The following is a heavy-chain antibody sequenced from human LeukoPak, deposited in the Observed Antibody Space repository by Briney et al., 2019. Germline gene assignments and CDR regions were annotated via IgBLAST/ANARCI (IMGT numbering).Heavy chain of an antibody. CDR2: IIPIFGTA. J-gene: IGHJ5*02. V-gene: IGHV1-69*05. Sequence: GASVKVSCMASGGTFSSYAISWVRQAPGQGLEWMGGIIPIFGTANYAQKFQGRVTITTDESTSTAYMELSSLRSEDTAVYYRAIRYQLLLVGDWFDPWGQGTLVTVSS. CDR1: GGTFSSYA. CDR3: AIRYQLLLVGDWFDP. D-gene: IGHD2-2*01.